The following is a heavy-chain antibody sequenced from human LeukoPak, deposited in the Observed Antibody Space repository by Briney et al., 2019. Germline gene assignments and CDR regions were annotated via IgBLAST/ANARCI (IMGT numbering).Heavy chain of an antibody. CDR1: GFTFISYA. J-gene: IGHJ3*02. Sequence: GRSLRLSCAASGFTFISYAIHWVRQAPGKGLEWVAVISFHGTDTFYADSVKGRFTISRDNSKNTLYLQMSSLRGDDTAVYYCARPRAQVTRISSFDMWGQGTMVTVSS. CDR2: ISFHGTDT. D-gene: IGHD2/OR15-2a*01. CDR3: ARPRAQVTRISSFDM. V-gene: IGHV3-30*04.